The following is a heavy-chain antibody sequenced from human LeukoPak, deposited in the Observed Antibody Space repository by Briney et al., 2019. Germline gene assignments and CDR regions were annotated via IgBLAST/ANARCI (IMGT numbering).Heavy chain of an antibody. J-gene: IGHJ6*02. D-gene: IGHD3-10*01. V-gene: IGHV1-69*13. CDR1: GGTFSSYA. Sequence: SVKVSCKASGGTFSSYAISWVRQAPGQGLEWMGGIIPIFGTANYAQKFQGRVTITADVSTSTAYMELSSLRSEDTAVYYCASRHSTEGSAALYGMDVWGQGTTVTVSS. CDR2: IIPIFGTA. CDR3: ASRHSTEGSAALYGMDV.